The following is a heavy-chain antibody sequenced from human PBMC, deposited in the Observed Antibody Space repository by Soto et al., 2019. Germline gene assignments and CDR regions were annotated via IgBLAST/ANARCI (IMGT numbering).Heavy chain of an antibody. CDR3: AKEKISTSCCNWFDP. CDR2: ILPSSGST. V-gene: IGHV1-46*01. CDR1: GYTFTTSY. J-gene: IGHJ5*02. Sequence: ASVKVSSKAHGYTFTTSYVNWVRQAPGQGLEWMGIILPSSGSTSYAQNFQGRVTMTRDTSTSTVYMELTSLRAEDTAVYYCAKEKISTSCCNWFDPWGQGTLVTVS. D-gene: IGHD2-2*01.